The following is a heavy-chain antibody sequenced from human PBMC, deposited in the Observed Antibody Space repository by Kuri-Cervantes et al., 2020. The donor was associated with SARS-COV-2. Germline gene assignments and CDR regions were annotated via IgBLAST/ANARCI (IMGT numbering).Heavy chain of an antibody. Sequence: SVKVSCKASGGTFSSYSVNWVRQAPGQGLEWMGRIIPTFDTATYAQKFQGRVTFTADESSSTAYMEVNSLTSEDTAVYFCARSQGYCTANSCSWNWLDPWGQGTQVTV. J-gene: IGHJ5*02. CDR1: GGTFSSYS. V-gene: IGHV1-69*13. CDR2: IIPTFDTA. D-gene: IGHD2-8*02. CDR3: ARSQGYCTANSCSWNWLDP.